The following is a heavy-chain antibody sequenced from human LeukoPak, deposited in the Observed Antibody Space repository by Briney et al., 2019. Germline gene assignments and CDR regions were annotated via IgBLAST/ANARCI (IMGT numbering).Heavy chain of an antibody. D-gene: IGHD6-6*01. Sequence: PGGSLRLSCTASGFTFGDYAMSWFRQAPGKGLEWVGFIRSKAYGGTTEYAASVKGRFTISRDDSKSIAYLQMNSLKTEDTAVYYCTSGDFIAARPDWFDPWGQGTLVTVSS. CDR2: IRSKAYGGTT. V-gene: IGHV3-49*03. J-gene: IGHJ5*02. CDR3: TSGDFIAARPDWFDP. CDR1: GFTFGDYA.